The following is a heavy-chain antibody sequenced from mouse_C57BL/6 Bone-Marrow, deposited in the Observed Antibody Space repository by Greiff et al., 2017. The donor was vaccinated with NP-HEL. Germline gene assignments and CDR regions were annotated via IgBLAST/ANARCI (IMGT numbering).Heavy chain of an antibody. J-gene: IGHJ1*03. CDR2: ISGGSSTI. D-gene: IGHD2-5*01. V-gene: IGHV5-17*01. CDR3: ARGYSNYEYFDV. Sequence: EVKLVESGGGLVKPGGSLKLSCAASGFTFSDYGMHWVRQAPEKGLEWVAYISGGSSTIYYADTVKGRFTISRDNAKNTLFLQMTSLRSEDTAMYYCARGYSNYEYFDVWGTGTTVTVSS. CDR1: GFTFSDYG.